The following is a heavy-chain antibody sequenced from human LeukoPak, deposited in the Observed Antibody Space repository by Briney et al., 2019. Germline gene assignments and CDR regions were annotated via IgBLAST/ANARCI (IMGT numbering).Heavy chain of an antibody. V-gene: IGHV4-4*07. CDR1: GGSINSYF. Sequence: ASDTLSLTCTVSGGSINSYFWGWVRQPAGKGLEWIGRIYTTGTTHFNPSLRSRLTVSVDTSKNLFSLNLSSVTAADTAVYYCARQGYGASWYHLDYWGRGTLVTVSS. J-gene: IGHJ4*02. CDR3: ARQGYGASWYHLDY. CDR2: IYTTGTT. D-gene: IGHD6-13*01.